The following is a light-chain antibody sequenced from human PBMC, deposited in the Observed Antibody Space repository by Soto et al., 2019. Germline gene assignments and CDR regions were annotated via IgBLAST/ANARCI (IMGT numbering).Light chain of an antibody. CDR2: NTS. CDR3: PQYGSSPLS. V-gene: IGKV3-20*01. CDR1: QSVGNNY. J-gene: IGKJ5*01. Sequence: SGGQSVGNNYLTWYQQKPGQAPSLLIFNTSSRATGIPDRFSGSGSGTEFTLTISRLEPEHSAVYYCPQYGSSPLSSGHGTRLEIK.